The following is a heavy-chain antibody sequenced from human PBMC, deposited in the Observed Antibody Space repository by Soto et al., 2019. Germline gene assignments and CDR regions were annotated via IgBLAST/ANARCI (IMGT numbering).Heavy chain of an antibody. V-gene: IGHV1-3*01. J-gene: IGHJ6*02. Sequence: GASVKASCKASGYTFTSYAMHWVRQAPGQRLEWMGWINAGNGNTKYSQKFQGRVTITRDTSASTAYMGLSSLRSEDTAVYYCARDVVDCGGDCRTGHPMDVWGQGTTVTVSS. D-gene: IGHD2-21*02. CDR1: GYTFTSYA. CDR3: ARDVVDCGGDCRTGHPMDV. CDR2: INAGNGNT.